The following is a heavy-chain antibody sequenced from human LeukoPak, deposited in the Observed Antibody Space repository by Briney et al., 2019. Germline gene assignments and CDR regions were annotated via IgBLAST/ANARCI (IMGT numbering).Heavy chain of an antibody. CDR2: ISGSGGST. CDR3: ALSSCGGDCYSEVDY. V-gene: IGHV3-23*01. Sequence: PGGSLRLSCAAPGFTFSSYAMSWVRQAPGKGLEWVSAISGSGGSTYYADSVKGRFTISRDNSKSTLYLQMNSLRAEDTAVYYCALSSCGGDCYSEVDYWGQGNLVTVSS. D-gene: IGHD2-21*02. CDR1: GFTFSSYA. J-gene: IGHJ4*02.